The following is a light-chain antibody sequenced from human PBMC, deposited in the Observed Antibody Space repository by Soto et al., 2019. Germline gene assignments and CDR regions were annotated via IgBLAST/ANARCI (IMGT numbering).Light chain of an antibody. J-gene: IGLJ3*02. V-gene: IGLV6-57*01. CDR2: DDD. CDR3: QSFDSSDQV. Sequence: NFMLTQPQSVSASPGKTVTISCTRSGGSIANNYVQWYRQRPGRSPTTVIYDDDQRPSEVPDRFSGSIDSSSNSASLTISGLKTEDEATYYCQSFDSSDQVFGGGTKLTVL. CDR1: GGSIANNY.